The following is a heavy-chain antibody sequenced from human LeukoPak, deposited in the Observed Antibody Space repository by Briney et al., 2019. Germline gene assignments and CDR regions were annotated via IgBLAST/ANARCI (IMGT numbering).Heavy chain of an antibody. Sequence: ASVKVSCKASGYTFTSYAMHWVRLAPGQRLEWMGWINAGNGNTKYSQKFQGRVTITRDTSASTAYMELSSLRSEDTAVYYCARPPNIAAAGNFDYWGQGTLVTVSS. CDR2: INAGNGNT. J-gene: IGHJ4*02. V-gene: IGHV1-3*01. D-gene: IGHD6-13*01. CDR1: GYTFTSYA. CDR3: ARPPNIAAAGNFDY.